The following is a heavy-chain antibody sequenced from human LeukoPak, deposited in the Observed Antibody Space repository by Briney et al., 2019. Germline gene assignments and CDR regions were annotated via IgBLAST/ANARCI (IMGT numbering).Heavy chain of an antibody. CDR3: ARVRRGYSYGYVDY. V-gene: IGHV3-66*01. CDR1: GFTVSSNY. Sequence: GGSLRLSCAASGFTVSSNYMSWVRQAPGKGVGWVSVIYSGGSTYYADSVKGRFTISRDNSKNTLYLQMNSLRAEDTAVYYCARVRRGYSYGYVDYWGQGTLVTVSS. CDR2: IYSGGST. J-gene: IGHJ4*02. D-gene: IGHD5-18*01.